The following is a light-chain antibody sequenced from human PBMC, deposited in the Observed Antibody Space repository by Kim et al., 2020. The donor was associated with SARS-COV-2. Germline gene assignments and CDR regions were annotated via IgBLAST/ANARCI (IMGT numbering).Light chain of an antibody. CDR1: QSVNTW. Sequence: DIQMTQSPSTLSASVGDRVTITCRASQSVNTWLAWYQQKSGKAPKLLIYRASSLESGVPSRFSGSGSGTQYTLTINSLQPDDFATYYCEQYYFDWTFGQGTKVDIK. J-gene: IGKJ1*01. CDR3: EQYYFDWT. V-gene: IGKV1-5*03. CDR2: RAS.